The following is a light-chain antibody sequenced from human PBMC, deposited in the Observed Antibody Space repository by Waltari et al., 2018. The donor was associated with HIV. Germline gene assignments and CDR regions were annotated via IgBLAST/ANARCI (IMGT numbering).Light chain of an antibody. CDR2: KAS. CDR3: QQHNSFPS. CDR1: QSISSW. J-gene: IGKJ2*01. Sequence: DIQMPQSTSTLSPSVAHRVTITCRASQSISSWLAWYQQKPGKAPQLLIYKASSLESGVPSRFSGSGSETEFTLTISSLQPDDFATYYCQQHNSFPSFGQGTKLEI. V-gene: IGKV1-5*03.